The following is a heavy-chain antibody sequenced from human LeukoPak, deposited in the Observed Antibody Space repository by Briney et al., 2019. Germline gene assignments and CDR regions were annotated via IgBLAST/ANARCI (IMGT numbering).Heavy chain of an antibody. V-gene: IGHV3-30*02. CDR3: VRDLLTLPQKYFDS. CDR1: GFTFSSYG. CDR2: IWHDGSNK. D-gene: IGHD3-9*01. J-gene: IGHJ4*02. Sequence: GGSLRLSCAASGFTFSSYGMHWVRQAPGKGLEWVAFIWHDGSNKYYGDSMKGRFTISRDNSKNTLYLQMSSLRAEDTAVYYCVRDLLTLPQKYFDSWGQGTLVSVSS.